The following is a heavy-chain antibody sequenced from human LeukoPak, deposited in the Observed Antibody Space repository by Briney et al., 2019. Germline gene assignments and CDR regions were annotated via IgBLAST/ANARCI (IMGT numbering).Heavy chain of an antibody. V-gene: IGHV1-8*01. Sequence: GASVKVSCKASGYTFTRYDINWVRQATGQGLEWMGWMNPKSGNTGYAQKFQGRVTMTRDTSISTAYMELSRLRSDDTAVYYCAREIPTIIAARPGPRFDYWGQGTLVTVSS. CDR2: MNPKSGNT. J-gene: IGHJ4*02. D-gene: IGHD6-6*01. CDR1: GYTFTRYD. CDR3: AREIPTIIAARPGPRFDY.